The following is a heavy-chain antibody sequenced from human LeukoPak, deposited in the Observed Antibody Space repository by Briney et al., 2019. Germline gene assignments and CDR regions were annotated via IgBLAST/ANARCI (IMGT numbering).Heavy chain of an antibody. CDR3: ARSIPYGTTWYGRSDY. Sequence: GGSLRLSCAASGFPFSSYSMTWVRQAPGKGLEWVANIKPDGTTKFYVGSVKGRFTISRDNALNSLYLQMNSLRAEDTAIYYCARSIPYGTTWYGRSDYWGQGTLVTASS. J-gene: IGHJ4*02. CDR1: GFPFSSYS. V-gene: IGHV3-7*03. D-gene: IGHD6-13*01. CDR2: IKPDGTTK.